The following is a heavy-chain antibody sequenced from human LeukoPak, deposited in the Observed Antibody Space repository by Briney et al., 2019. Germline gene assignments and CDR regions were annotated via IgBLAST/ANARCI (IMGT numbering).Heavy chain of an antibody. J-gene: IGHJ4*02. CDR3: AKLATSDTGETY. V-gene: IGHV1-46*01. D-gene: IGHD3-16*01. Sequence: GASVKISCKASGYTFTINHIHWVRQAPGQGLEWMGVINLSGDSTTYAQNFQGRVTMTRDTSTSTVYMELRSLRSEDTAIYYCAKLATSDTGETYWGQGTLVTVSS. CDR1: GYTFTINH. CDR2: INLSGDST.